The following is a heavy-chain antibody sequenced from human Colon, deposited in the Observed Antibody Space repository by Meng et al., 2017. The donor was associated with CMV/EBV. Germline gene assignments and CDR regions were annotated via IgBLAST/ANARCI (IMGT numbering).Heavy chain of an antibody. J-gene: IGHJ6*02. D-gene: IGHD6-13*01. CDR1: GFSFSSCA. CDR2: ISNDANIK. Sequence: GGSLRLSCAASGFSFSSCAMHWVRQTPGKGLQWVAVISNDANIKYYADSVKGRFTISRDNSENTVYLQMNSLRTEDTAVYYCARDLAPAGDQYYYAMDVWGQGTTVTVSS. CDR3: ARDLAPAGDQYYYAMDV. V-gene: IGHV3-30-3*01.